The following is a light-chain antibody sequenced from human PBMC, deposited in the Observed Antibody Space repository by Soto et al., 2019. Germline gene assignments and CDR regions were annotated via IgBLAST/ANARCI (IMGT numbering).Light chain of an antibody. CDR3: QQYDSYPLT. J-gene: IGKJ4*01. V-gene: IGKV1-5*03. Sequence: DIELTKYPSTLSASVGDRVTITCRASQSVSSWLAWYQQRPGNAPNLLIYKASSLESGVPSRFSGSGSGTEFTLTVSSLQPDDFATYYCQQYDSYPLTFGGGTKVDIK. CDR1: QSVSSW. CDR2: KAS.